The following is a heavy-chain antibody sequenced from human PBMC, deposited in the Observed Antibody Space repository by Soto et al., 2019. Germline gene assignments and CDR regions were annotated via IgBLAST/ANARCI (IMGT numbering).Heavy chain of an antibody. V-gene: IGHV4-59*06. J-gene: IGHJ6*03. CDR2: IYYSGST. Sequence: SETLSLTCTVSGGSISSYYWSWIRQHPGKGLEWIGYIYYSGSTYYNPSLKSRVTISVDTSKNQFSLKLSSVTAADTAVYYCARVVGESNDFWSGSTPAYMDVWGKGTTVTVSS. CDR1: GGSISSYY. CDR3: ARVVGESNDFWSGSTPAYMDV. D-gene: IGHD3-3*01.